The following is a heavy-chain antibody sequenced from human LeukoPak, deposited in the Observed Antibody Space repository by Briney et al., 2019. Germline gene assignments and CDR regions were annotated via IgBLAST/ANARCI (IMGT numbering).Heavy chain of an antibody. CDR3: ARDPLTGRGRYSSFDY. CDR1: GGAFSSYA. CDR2: IIPIFGTA. D-gene: IGHD7-27*01. Sequence: GASVKVSCKASGGAFSSYAISWVRQAPGQGLEWMGGIIPIFGTANYAQKFQGRVTITADESTSTAYMELSSLRSEDTAVYYCARDPLTGRGRYSSFDYWGQGTLVTVSS. J-gene: IGHJ4*02. V-gene: IGHV1-69*01.